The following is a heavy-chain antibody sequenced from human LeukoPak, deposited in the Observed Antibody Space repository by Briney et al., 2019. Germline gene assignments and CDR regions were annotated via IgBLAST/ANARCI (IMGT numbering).Heavy chain of an antibody. CDR2: VNNDGSTT. V-gene: IGHV3-74*01. Sequence: PWGSLRLSCAASGFTFSSYWMHWVRQAPGKGLVWVSRVNNDGSTTSYADSVRGRFTISRDNTKNTLYLQMNSLRAEDTAVYFCLAAAGTIGWGQGTLVTVSS. CDR1: GFTFSSYW. CDR3: LAAAGTIG. D-gene: IGHD6-13*01. J-gene: IGHJ4*02.